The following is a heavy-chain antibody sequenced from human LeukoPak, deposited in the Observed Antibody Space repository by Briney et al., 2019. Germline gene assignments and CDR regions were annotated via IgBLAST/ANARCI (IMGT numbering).Heavy chain of an antibody. CDR2: IYYSGST. CDR1: CGSISSSSYY. V-gene: IGHV4-39*01. J-gene: IGHJ4*02. CDR3: ARTATTPDY. D-gene: IGHD5-12*01. Sequence: SETLSLTCTVSCGSISSSSYYWGWIRQPPGKGLEWIGSIYYSGSTYYNPSLKSRVTISVDTSKNQFSLKLSSVTAADTAVYYCARTATTPDYWGQGTLVTVSS.